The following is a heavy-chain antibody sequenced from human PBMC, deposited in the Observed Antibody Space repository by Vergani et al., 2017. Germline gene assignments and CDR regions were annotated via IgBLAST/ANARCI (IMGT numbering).Heavy chain of an antibody. D-gene: IGHD1-26*01. CDR1: GITFWKFV. CDR2: ISWNSGAV. CDR3: ARDGAGTIDFDY. Sequence: EVDLVESGGGFAQPGGSLRLSCEASGITFWKFVMHWVRQGPGKGLEWVSGISWNSGAVDYADSVRGRFTISRDNAKNSLFLEMNSLRFEDTAVYFCARDGAGTIDFDYWGPGILVTVSS. V-gene: IGHV3-9*01. J-gene: IGHJ4*02.